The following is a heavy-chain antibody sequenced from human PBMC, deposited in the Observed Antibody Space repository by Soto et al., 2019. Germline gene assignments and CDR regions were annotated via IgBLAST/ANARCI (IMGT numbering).Heavy chain of an antibody. J-gene: IGHJ6*02. CDR2: INHSGST. CDR1: GGSFSGYY. CDR3: ARGDSSSLLGYYYYGMDV. D-gene: IGHD6-6*01. V-gene: IGHV4-34*01. Sequence: SETLSLTCAVYGGSFSGYYWSWIRQPPGKGLEWIGEINHSGSTNYNPSLKSRVTISVDTSKNQFSLKLSSVTAADTAVYYCARGDSSSLLGYYYYGMDVWGQGTTVT.